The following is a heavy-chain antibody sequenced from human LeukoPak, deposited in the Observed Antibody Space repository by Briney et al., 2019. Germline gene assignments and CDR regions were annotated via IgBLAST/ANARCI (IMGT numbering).Heavy chain of an antibody. V-gene: IGHV4-59*01. CDR3: ARAENKSAKRGLFDY. D-gene: IGHD1/OR15-1a*01. CDR1: GGSISSYY. J-gene: IGHJ4*02. CDR2: IYYSGST. Sequence: SETLSLTCTVSGGSISSYYWSWIRQPPGKGLECIGYIYYSGSTNYNPSLKSRVTISADTSKNQFSLKLSSVTAADTAVYYCARAENKSAKRGLFDYWGQGTLVTVSS.